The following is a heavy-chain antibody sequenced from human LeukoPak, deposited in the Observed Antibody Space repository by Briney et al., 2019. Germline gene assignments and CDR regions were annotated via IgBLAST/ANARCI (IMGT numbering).Heavy chain of an antibody. Sequence: SETLSLTCTVSGGSITNNYWSWIRQPPGKGLEGIGYMYYSGTTNYNPSLKSRVTISVDMSKNQFSLKLSAVTAADTAVYDCVGARGNYNFDWWGQGTLVTVSS. J-gene: IGHJ4*02. D-gene: IGHD1-7*01. CDR1: GGSITNNY. CDR2: MYYSGTT. V-gene: IGHV4-59*01. CDR3: VGARGNYNFDW.